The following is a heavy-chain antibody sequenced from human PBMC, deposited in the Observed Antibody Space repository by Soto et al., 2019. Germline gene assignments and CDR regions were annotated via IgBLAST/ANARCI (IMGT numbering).Heavy chain of an antibody. J-gene: IGHJ6*02. V-gene: IGHV5-51*01. CDR3: V. CDR1: GYSFPNYW. Sequence: GESLKISCKGSGYSFPNYWIGWVRQMPGKGLEWMGIIYPGDSDTRYSPSFQGQVTISADKSISTAYLSGGSLHGQAYYYGMDVWGQGTTVTVSS. CDR2: IYPGDSDT. D-gene: IGHD2-15*01.